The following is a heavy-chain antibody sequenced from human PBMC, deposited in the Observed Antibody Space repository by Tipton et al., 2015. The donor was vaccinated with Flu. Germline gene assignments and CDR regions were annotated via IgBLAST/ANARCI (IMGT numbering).Heavy chain of an antibody. CDR2: FFHTGNI. CDR1: GYSITSGYY. CDR3: ARSTSGSYYHYYYGMDV. D-gene: IGHD3-10*01. J-gene: IGHJ6*02. Sequence: TLSLTCSVSGYSITSGYYWGWIRQPPGRGLEWIGTFFHTGNIYYNPSLKSRVTISVDTSKNQFSLKLSSVTAADTAVYYCARSTSGSYYHYYYGMDVWGQGTTVTVSS. V-gene: IGHV4-38-2*01.